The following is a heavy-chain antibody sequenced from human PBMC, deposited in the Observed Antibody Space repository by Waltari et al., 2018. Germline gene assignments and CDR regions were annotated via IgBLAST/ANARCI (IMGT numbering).Heavy chain of an antibody. J-gene: IGHJ3*02. CDR2: IYYTGST. CDR1: GGSISSYY. D-gene: IGHD4-17*01. V-gene: IGHV4-59*01. Sequence: QVQLQESGPGLVKPSETLSLTCTVSGGSISSYYWSWIRQPPGKGLEWIGYIYYTGSTNYTPALKSRVTISVDTSKNQFSLKRSSVSAADTAVYYCATDRGLRSGAFDIWGQGTMVTVSS. CDR3: ATDRGLRSGAFDI.